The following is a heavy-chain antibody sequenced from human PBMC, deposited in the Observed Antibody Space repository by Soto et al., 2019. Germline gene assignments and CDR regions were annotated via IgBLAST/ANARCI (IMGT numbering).Heavy chain of an antibody. CDR2: ISYDGSNK. V-gene: IGHV3-30*18. CDR3: AKTDYDSSGYYWYYYYYYGMDV. D-gene: IGHD3-22*01. Sequence: GGSLRLSCAAPGFTFSSYGMHWARQAPGKGLEWVAVISYDGSNKYYADSVKGRFTISRDNSKNTLYLQMNSLRAEDTAVYYCAKTDYDSSGYYWYYYYYYGMDVWGQGTTVTVSS. J-gene: IGHJ6*02. CDR1: GFTFSSYG.